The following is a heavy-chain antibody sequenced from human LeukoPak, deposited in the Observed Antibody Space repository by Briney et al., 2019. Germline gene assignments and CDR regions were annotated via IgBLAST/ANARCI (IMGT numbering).Heavy chain of an antibody. J-gene: IGHJ4*02. CDR1: GFTFSSYS. CDR2: ISSSSSYI. CDR3: ARSSSGQGGRFFDY. V-gene: IGHV3-21*01. Sequence: GGSLRLSCAASGFTFSSYSMNWVRQAPGKGLEWVSSISSSSSYIYYADSAKGRFTISRDNAKNSLHLQMNSLRAEDTAVYYCARSSSGQGGRFFDYWGQGTLVTVSS. D-gene: IGHD6-19*01.